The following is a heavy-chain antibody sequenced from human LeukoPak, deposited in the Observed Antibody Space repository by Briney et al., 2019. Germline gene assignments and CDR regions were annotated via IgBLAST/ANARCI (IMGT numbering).Heavy chain of an antibody. CDR3: ARDGDTVLTRGYYYYMDV. V-gene: IGHV3-21*01. CDR2: ISSSSSYI. Sequence: GGSLRLSCAASGFTFSRHSMNWVRQAPGKGLEWVSSISSSSSYIYYTDSVKGRFTISRDNAKKSLYLQMNSLRAEDTAVYYCARDGDTVLTRGYYYYMDVWGKGTTVTVSS. D-gene: IGHD4-23*01. CDR1: GFTFSRHS. J-gene: IGHJ6*03.